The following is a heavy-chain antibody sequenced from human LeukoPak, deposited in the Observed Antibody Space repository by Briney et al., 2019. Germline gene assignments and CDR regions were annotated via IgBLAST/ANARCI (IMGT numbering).Heavy chain of an antibody. D-gene: IGHD3-22*01. CDR2: IYTSGST. J-gene: IGHJ4*02. Sequence: SETLSLTCTVSGGSISSGSYYWSWIRQPAGKGLEWIGRIYTSGSTNYNPSLKSRVTISVDTSKNQFSLKLSSVTAADTAVYYCASQYYYDSSGFHWGQGTLVTVSS. V-gene: IGHV4-61*02. CDR1: GGSISSGSYY. CDR3: ASQYYYDSSGFH.